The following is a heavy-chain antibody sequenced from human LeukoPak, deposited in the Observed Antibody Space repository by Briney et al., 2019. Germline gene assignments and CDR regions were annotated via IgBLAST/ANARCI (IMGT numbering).Heavy chain of an antibody. V-gene: IGHV3-23*01. CDR3: AKEASGYGYYFDY. CDR2: ISDSGGTT. D-gene: IGHD3-10*01. CDR1: GITFSSFA. Sequence: PGGSLRLSCVVSGITFSSFAMSWVRQTPGKGPGWVSVISDSGGTTFYADSVKGRFTISRDNSKNTLYLQMNSLRAEDTAVYYCAKEASGYGYYFDYWGQGTLVTVSS. J-gene: IGHJ4*02.